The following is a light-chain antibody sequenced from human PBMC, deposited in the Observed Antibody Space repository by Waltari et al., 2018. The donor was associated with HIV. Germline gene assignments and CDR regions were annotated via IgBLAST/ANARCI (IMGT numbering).Light chain of an antibody. CDR3: QQSYSTPHT. Sequence: DIQVAQSPSSVTASVGDSVTITCRTSQNVGSSVAWYQRPPGKGPKLLVSGGVKLENGVSPRFVASGSGTEFTLRLFFMKIEDFAAYYCQQSYSTPHTFGQGTKVEV. V-gene: IGKV1-12*01. J-gene: IGKJ1*01. CDR2: GGV. CDR1: QNVGSS.